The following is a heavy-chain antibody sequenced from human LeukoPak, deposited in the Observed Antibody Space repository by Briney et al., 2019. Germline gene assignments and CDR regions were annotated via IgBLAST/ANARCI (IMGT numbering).Heavy chain of an antibody. V-gene: IGHV4-39*01. CDR1: GGSISSSSYY. J-gene: IGHJ6*02. CDR2: IYYSGST. D-gene: IGHD4-17*01. Sequence: PSETLSLTCTVSGGSISSSSYYWGWIRQPPGKGLEWIGSIYYSGSTYYNPSLKSRVTISVDTSKNQFSLKLSSVTAADTAVYYCARHPGDPYYGDYKDYYYYGMDVWGQGTTVTVSS. CDR3: ARHPGDPYYGDYKDYYYYGMDV.